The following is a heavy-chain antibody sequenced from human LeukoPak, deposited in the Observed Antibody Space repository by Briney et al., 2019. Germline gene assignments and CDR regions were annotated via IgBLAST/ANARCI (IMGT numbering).Heavy chain of an antibody. CDR3: ARDGSLSGNLYSRIDY. J-gene: IGHJ4*02. V-gene: IGHV3-23*01. Sequence: PGGSLRLSCAASGFIFSNYAMTWVRQTPGKGLEWVSDISKGAGRTSYADSVKGRFTISRDNSKDTLYLQMNGLRVEDTAVYYCARDGSLSGNLYSRIDYWGQGTPVSVSS. CDR1: GFIFSNYA. CDR2: ISKGAGRT. D-gene: IGHD1-26*01.